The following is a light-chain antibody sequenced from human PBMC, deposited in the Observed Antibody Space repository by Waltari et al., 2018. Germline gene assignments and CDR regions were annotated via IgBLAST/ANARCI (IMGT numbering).Light chain of an antibody. CDR3: SSYTSSSTPQWV. CDR2: EVS. V-gene: IGLV2-14*01. CDR1: SSDVGGYNY. Sequence: QSALTQPASVSGSPGPSITTSCTGTSSDVGGYNYVSWYQQHPGKAPKLMIYEVSNRPSGVSNRFSGSKSGNTASLTISGLQAEDEADYYCSSYTSSSTPQWVFGGGTKLTVL. J-gene: IGLJ3*02.